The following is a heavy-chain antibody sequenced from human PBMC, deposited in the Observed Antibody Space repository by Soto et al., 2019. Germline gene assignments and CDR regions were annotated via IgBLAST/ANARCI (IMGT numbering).Heavy chain of an antibody. D-gene: IGHD3-10*01. CDR3: ASERITMVRGVIGD. CDR2: IYHSGST. J-gene: IGHJ4*02. Sequence: PSETLSLTCAVSGYSISSGYYWGWIRQPPGKGLEWIGSIYHSGSTYYNPSLKSRVTISVDTSKNQFSLKLSSVTAADTAAYYCASERITMVRGVIGDWGQGTLVTVSS. CDR1: GYSISSGYY. V-gene: IGHV4-38-2*01.